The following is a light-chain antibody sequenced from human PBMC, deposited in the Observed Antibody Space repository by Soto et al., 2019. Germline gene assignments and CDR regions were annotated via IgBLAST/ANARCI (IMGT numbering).Light chain of an antibody. CDR3: QQRSNLPRT. CDR1: QSVSSY. V-gene: IGKV3-11*01. Sequence: EIVCTQSPATLSFSPGERATLSCRASQSVSSYLAWYQQKPGQAPRLLIYDASNRATGIPARFSGSGSGTDFTLTISCLEPEDFAVYYCQQRSNLPRTVGQGSKV. CDR2: DAS. J-gene: IGKJ1*01.